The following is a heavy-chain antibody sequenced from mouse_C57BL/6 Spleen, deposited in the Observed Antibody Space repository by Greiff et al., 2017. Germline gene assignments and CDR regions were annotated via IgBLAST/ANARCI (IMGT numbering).Heavy chain of an antibody. V-gene: IGHV1-4*01. Sequence: VQLQQSGAELARPGASVKMSCKASGYTFTSYTMHWVKQRPGQGLEWIGYINPSSGYTKYNQKFKDKATLTADKSSSTAYMQLSSLTSEDSAVDYCASSIERGDAMDYWGQGTSVTVSS. J-gene: IGHJ4*01. CDR1: GYTFTSYT. CDR2: INPSSGYT. CDR3: ASSIERGDAMDY.